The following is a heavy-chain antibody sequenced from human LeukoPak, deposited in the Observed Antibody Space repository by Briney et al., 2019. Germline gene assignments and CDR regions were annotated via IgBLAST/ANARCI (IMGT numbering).Heavy chain of an antibody. CDR3: ARDYYGSSGYQYYFDY. Sequence: PGGSLRLSCAASGFTVSSNYMSWVRQAPGKGLEWVSVIYSGGSTYYADSVKGRFTISRDNSKNTLYLQMNSLRAEDTAVYYCARDYYGSSGYQYYFDYWGQGTLVTVSS. J-gene: IGHJ4*02. CDR2: IYSGGST. CDR1: GFTVSSNY. D-gene: IGHD3-22*01. V-gene: IGHV3-53*01.